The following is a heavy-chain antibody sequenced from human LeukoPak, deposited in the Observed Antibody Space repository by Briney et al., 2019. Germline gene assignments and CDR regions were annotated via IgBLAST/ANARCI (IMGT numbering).Heavy chain of an antibody. V-gene: IGHV1-2*02. CDR3: ARDWFVDSGDDPFPFDY. CDR2: INPNSGGT. D-gene: IGHD5-12*01. CDR1: AYTFTGFY. Sequence: GASVKVFCKSSAYTFTGFYIHWLRQAPGQGLEWMGWINPNSGGTNYAQKFQGRVNMTGDKSIRTAYMELRRLTSEDTAIYSCARDWFVDSGDDPFPFDYWGQGTLVSVSS. J-gene: IGHJ4*02.